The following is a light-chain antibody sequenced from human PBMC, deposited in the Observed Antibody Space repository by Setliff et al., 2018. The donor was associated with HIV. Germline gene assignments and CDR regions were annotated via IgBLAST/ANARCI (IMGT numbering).Light chain of an antibody. CDR1: SSDMCAYNY. V-gene: IGLV2-14*03. Sequence: SALAQPASVSGSPGQSVTISCTGTSSDMCAYNYVSWYQHHPGKAPKVIIYDVNKRPSGASTRFSGSKSGTSVSLTFSGVQAEDEGDYYCSSYTNTRTVVFGGGTKVTV. CDR2: DVN. CDR3: SSYTNTRTVV. J-gene: IGLJ3*02.